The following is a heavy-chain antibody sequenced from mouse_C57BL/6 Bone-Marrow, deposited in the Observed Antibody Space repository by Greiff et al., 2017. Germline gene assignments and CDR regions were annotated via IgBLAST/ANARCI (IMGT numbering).Heavy chain of an antibody. CDR2: IRLKSDNYAT. Sequence: EVKLVESGGGLVQPGGSMKLSCVASGFTFSNYWMIWVRQSPEKGLEWVAQIRLKSDNYATHYAESVKGRFTISRDDSKSSVYLQMNNLRAEDTGIYYCTRLRRGAWFAYWGQGTLVTVSA. CDR3: TRLRRGAWFAY. CDR1: GFTFSNYW. J-gene: IGHJ3*01. D-gene: IGHD2-4*01. V-gene: IGHV6-3*01.